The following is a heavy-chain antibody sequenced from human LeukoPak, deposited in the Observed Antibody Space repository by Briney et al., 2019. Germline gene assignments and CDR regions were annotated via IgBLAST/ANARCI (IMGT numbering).Heavy chain of an antibody. D-gene: IGHD3-16*01. Sequence: GGSLRLSCAASGFTFSNYWMTWVRQAPGKGLEWVANMNQDGSGKYYVDSVKGRFAISRDNAKNSLYLQMNNLRVEDTAVYYCARDNDRKDDSWGQGTLVIVSS. J-gene: IGHJ5*02. V-gene: IGHV3-7*01. CDR2: MNQDGSGK. CDR1: GFTFSNYW. CDR3: ARDNDRKDDS.